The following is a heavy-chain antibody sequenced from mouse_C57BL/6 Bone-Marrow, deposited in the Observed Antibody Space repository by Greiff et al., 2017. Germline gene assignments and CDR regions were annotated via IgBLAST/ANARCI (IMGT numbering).Heavy chain of an antibody. Sequence: EVQRVESGEGLVKPGGSLKLSCAASGFTFSSYAMSWVRQTPEKRLEWVAYISSGGDYIYYADTVKGRFTISRDNARNTLYLQMSSLKSEDTAMYYCTRVGYYGSKKYFDDWGTGTTVTVSS. D-gene: IGHD1-1*01. CDR1: GFTFSSYA. J-gene: IGHJ1*03. CDR3: TRVGYYGSKKYFDD. V-gene: IGHV5-9-1*02. CDR2: ISSGGDYI.